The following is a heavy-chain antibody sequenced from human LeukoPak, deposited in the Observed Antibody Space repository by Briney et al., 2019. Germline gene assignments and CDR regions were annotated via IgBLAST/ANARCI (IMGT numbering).Heavy chain of an antibody. J-gene: IGHJ4*02. V-gene: IGHV3-23*01. D-gene: IGHD6-13*01. CDR1: GFTFSSYA. CDR3: ASYSSSFRLSRIDY. CDR2: INDSGDST. Sequence: GGSLRLSCAASGFTFSSYAMSWVRQAPGKGLEWVSGINDSGDSTYYADSVKGRFTISRDNSKNTLYLQMNSLRAEDTAVYYCASYSSSFRLSRIDYWGQGTLVTVSP.